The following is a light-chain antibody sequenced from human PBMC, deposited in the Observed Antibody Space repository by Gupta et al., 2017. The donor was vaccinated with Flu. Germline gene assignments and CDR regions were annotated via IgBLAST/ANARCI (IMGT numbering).Light chain of an antibody. CDR1: INDIAYYNY. J-gene: IGLJ1*01. Sequence: QSALTQPASVSGSPGQSITITCTGTINDIAYYNYVSWYQHHPGKAPKLIIYEVSKRPSGISDRFSGSKSGNTAFLTISGLQAEDETDDYCSSYSNSGTLVFGTGTNVTVL. CDR2: EVS. V-gene: IGLV2-14*01. CDR3: SSYSNSGTLV.